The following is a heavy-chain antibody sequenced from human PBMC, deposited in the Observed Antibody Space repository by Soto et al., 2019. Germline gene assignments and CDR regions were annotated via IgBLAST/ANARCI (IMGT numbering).Heavy chain of an antibody. D-gene: IGHD3-9*01. CDR1: GYTFTSYG. J-gene: IGHJ6*02. V-gene: IGHV1-18*04. Sequence: QVQLVQSGAEVKKPGASVKVSCKASGYTFTSYGISWVRQAPGQGLEWMGWISAYNGNTNYAQKLQGRVTMTTDTSPSTAYMELRSLRSDDTAVYYCARVHIVTGYCYYYDGMDVWGQGTTVTVSS. CDR3: ARVHIVTGYCYYYDGMDV. CDR2: ISAYNGNT.